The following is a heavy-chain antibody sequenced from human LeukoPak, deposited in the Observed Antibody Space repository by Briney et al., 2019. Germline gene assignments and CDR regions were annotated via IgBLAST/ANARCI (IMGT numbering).Heavy chain of an antibody. V-gene: IGHV4-59*08. CDR2: IYYSGST. J-gene: IGHJ6*02. D-gene: IGHD4-11*01. CDR1: GGSISSYY. CDR3: ARRPAGYSITSYYYYGMDV. Sequence: SETLSLTCTVSGGSISSYYWSWIRQPPGKGLEWIGYIYYSGSTNYNPSLKSRVTISVDTSKNQFSLKLSSVTAADTAAYYCARRPAGYSITSYYYYGMDVWGQGTTVTVSS.